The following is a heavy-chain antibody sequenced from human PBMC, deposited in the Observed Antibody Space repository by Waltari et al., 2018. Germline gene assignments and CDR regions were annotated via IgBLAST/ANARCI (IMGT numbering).Heavy chain of an antibody. V-gene: IGHV1-69*08. CDR3: AREPEDFSDAFDI. J-gene: IGHJ3*02. Sequence: QVQLVQSGAEVKKPGSSVKVSCKASGGTFSSYAISWVRQAPGQGLEWMGRVIRTFGTANYEQKFQGRVTITADKSTSTAYMELSSLRSEDTAVYYCAREPEDFSDAFDIWGQGTMVTVSS. D-gene: IGHD3-3*01. CDR1: GGTFSSYA. CDR2: VIRTFGTA.